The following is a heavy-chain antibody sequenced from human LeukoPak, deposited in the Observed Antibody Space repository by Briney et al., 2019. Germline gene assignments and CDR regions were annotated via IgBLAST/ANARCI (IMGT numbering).Heavy chain of an antibody. J-gene: IGHJ6*03. CDR1: GFTFSSYA. D-gene: IGHD1-1*01. CDR3: AKDNEYYYMDV. V-gene: IGHV3-23*01. Sequence: GGSLRLSCAASGFTFSSYAMSWVRQAPGKGLEWVSSISGSGGSTHYADPVKGRFTISRDNSKNTLYLQMNSLRAEDTAVYYCAKDNEYYYMDVWGKGTTVTVSS. CDR2: ISGSGGST.